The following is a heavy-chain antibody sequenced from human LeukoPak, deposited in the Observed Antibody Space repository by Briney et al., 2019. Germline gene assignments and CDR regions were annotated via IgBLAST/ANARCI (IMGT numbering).Heavy chain of an antibody. V-gene: IGHV1-8*01. CDR2: MNPNSGNT. J-gene: IGHJ4*02. Sequence: GASVKVSCKASGYTFTSYDINWVRQATGQGLEWMGWMNPNSGNTGYAQKLQGRVTMTTDTSTSTAYMELRSLRSDDTAVYYCARDDIVVVPAPIGGLDYWGQGTLVTVSS. CDR3: ARDDIVVVPAPIGGLDY. D-gene: IGHD2-2*01. CDR1: GYTFTSYD.